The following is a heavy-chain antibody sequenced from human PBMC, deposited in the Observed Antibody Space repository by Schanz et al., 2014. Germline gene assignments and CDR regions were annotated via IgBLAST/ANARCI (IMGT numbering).Heavy chain of an antibody. D-gene: IGHD4-17*01. CDR2: MNPTTGNR. CDR3: AIHYGDRPL. CDR1: GYTFTSYG. Sequence: QVQLVQSGAEVKKPGASVKVSCKASGYTFTSYGITWVRQAPGQGLEWMGWMNPTTGNRGYAQNFQGRVTMTRDTSVKTACMEVTDLKFEDAGLYHCAIHYGDRPLWGQGTLIAVSS. J-gene: IGHJ4*02. V-gene: IGHV1-8*01.